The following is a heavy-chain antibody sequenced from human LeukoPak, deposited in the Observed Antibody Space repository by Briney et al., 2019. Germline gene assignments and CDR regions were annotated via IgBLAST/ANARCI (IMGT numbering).Heavy chain of an antibody. Sequence: GGSLRLSCAASGFTFSSYAMHWVRQAPGKGLEWVAVISYDGSNKYYADSVKGRFTISRDNSMNTLYLQMNSLRAEDTAVYYCARDHGMDVWGQGTTVTVSS. V-gene: IGHV3-30-3*01. CDR1: GFTFSSYA. J-gene: IGHJ6*02. CDR2: ISYDGSNK. CDR3: ARDHGMDV.